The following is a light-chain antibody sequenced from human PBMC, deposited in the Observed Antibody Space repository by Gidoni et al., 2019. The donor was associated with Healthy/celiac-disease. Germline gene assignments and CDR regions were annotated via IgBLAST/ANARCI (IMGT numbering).Light chain of an antibody. Sequence: QSDLTQPAYVSGSPGQSITISCPGTSSDVGGYNYVSWYQQPPGKAPKLMIYDVSNRPSGVSNRFSGSKSGNTSSLTISGLQAEDEADYYCSSYTSSSTQVFGGGTKLTVL. CDR2: DVS. CDR3: SSYTSSSTQV. J-gene: IGLJ2*01. CDR1: SSDVGGYNY. V-gene: IGLV2-14*01.